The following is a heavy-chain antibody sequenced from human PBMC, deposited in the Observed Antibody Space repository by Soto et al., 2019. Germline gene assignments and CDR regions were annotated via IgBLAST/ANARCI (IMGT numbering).Heavy chain of an antibody. D-gene: IGHD1-1*01. CDR2: ISGSGGSI. V-gene: IGHV3-23*01. CDR3: VKGYWKGDV. CDR1: GFTFSTNA. J-gene: IGHJ6*02. Sequence: EVQLLESGGGLVQPGGSLRLSFEASGFTFSTNALNWVRQAPGNGLEWVSAISGSGGSIHYADSVKGRFTISRDNSKNTLYLQMNSLRDEDTAVYHCVKGYWKGDVWGQGTTVTVSS.